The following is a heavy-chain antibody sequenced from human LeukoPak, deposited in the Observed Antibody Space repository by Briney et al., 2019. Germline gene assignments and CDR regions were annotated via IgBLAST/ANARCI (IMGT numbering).Heavy chain of an antibody. CDR2: ISWNSAAI. V-gene: IGHV3-9*03. CDR3: AKGGTGAVDAFDF. J-gene: IGHJ3*01. CDR1: GFTFDDYA. D-gene: IGHD7-27*01. Sequence: GGSLRLSCAASGFTFDDYAMHWVRQAPGKGLEWVSGISWNSAAIGYADSVKGRFTISRDNAKNSLYLQMSSLIAEDMALYYCAKGGTGAVDAFDFWGQGTMVTVSS.